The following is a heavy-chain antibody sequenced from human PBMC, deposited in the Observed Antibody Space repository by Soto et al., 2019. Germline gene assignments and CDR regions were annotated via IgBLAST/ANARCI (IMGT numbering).Heavy chain of an antibody. CDR1: GFTFDDYA. D-gene: IGHD6-6*01. CDR2: ISWNSGSI. CDR3: AKMYSSSSGFDY. J-gene: IGHJ4*02. V-gene: IGHV3-9*01. Sequence: ESGGGLVQPGRSLRLSCAASGFTFDDYAMHWVRQAPGKGLEWVSGISWNSGSIGYADSVKGRFTISRDNAKNSLYLQMNSLRAEDTALYYCAKMYSSSSGFDYWGQGTLVTVSS.